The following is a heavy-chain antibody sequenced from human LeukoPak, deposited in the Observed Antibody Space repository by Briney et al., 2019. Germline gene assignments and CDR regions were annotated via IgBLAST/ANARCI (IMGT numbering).Heavy chain of an antibody. CDR2: IFYSGST. V-gene: IGHV4-31*03. CDR3: ARTRWYSSGWYEFNWFDP. J-gene: IGHJ5*02. D-gene: IGHD6-19*01. CDR1: GGSISSDDFY. Sequence: SETLSLTCTVSGGSISSDDFYWSWIRQHPGKGLEWIGFIFYSGSTYYNPSLKSRVTISVDTSKNQFSLKLSSVTAADTAVYYCARTRWYSSGWYEFNWFDPWGQGTLVTVSS.